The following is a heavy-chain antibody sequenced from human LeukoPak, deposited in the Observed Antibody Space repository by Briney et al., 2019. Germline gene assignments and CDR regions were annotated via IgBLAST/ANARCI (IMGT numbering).Heavy chain of an antibody. CDR1: GFTFSSYA. CDR2: ISGSGGST. Sequence: QTGGSLSLSGAASGFTFSSYAMSWVRQPPGKRLEGVSGISGSGGSTDYADSVKGRFTISRDNSKNTLYLQMNSLRAEDTAVYYCAKAGDSSGWDYGGQGTLVTVSS. J-gene: IGHJ4*02. V-gene: IGHV3-23*01. CDR3: AKAGDSSGWDY. D-gene: IGHD6-19*01.